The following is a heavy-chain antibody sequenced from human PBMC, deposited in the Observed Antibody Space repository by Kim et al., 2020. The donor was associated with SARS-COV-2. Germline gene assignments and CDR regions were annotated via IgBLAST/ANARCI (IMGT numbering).Heavy chain of an antibody. J-gene: IGHJ4*02. CDR3: ARGRYRMTTFPLGY. V-gene: IGHV4-34*01. D-gene: IGHD3-16*01. Sequence: NPSLKSRVTISVDTSKNQFSLKLSSVTAADTAVYYCARGRYRMTTFPLGYWGQGTLVTVSS.